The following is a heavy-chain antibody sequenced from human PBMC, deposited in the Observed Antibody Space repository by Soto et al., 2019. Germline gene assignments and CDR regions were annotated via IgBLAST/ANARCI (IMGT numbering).Heavy chain of an antibody. CDR1: GFTFSSYA. D-gene: IGHD3-22*01. Sequence: PGGSLRLSCAASGFTFSSYAMHWVRQAPGKGLEWVAVISYDGSNKYYADSVKGRFTISRDNSKNTLYLQMNSLRAEDTAVYYCARDGASRPYYDSSGYSPSFDYWGQGTLVTV. CDR3: ARDGASRPYYDSSGYSPSFDY. J-gene: IGHJ4*02. V-gene: IGHV3-30-3*01. CDR2: ISYDGSNK.